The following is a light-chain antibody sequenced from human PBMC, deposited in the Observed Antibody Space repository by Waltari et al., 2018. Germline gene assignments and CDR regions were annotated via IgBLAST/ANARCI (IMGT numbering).Light chain of an antibody. Sequence: EIVMTQSPATLSVSPVETATLPCRASQSVSSNVAWYQKKPGQAPRLLIYDAATRATSIPAKFRGSGSGTEFTLTISSLQSEDFAVYYCQQYNRWPPITFGHGTRLEIK. CDR3: QQYNRWPPIT. CDR2: DAA. CDR1: QSVSSN. J-gene: IGKJ5*01. V-gene: IGKV3-15*01.